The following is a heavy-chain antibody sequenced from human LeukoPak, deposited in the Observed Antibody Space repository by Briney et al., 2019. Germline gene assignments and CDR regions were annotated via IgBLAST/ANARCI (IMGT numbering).Heavy chain of an antibody. CDR2: INWNGGST. CDR1: GFTFDDYG. CDR3: ARNLYYDNNGYYYHFDY. J-gene: IGHJ4*02. V-gene: IGHV3-20*04. Sequence: PGGSLRLSCAASGFTFDDYGMSWVRQAPGKGLEWVSGINWNGGSTGYADSVKGRFTISRDNAKNSLYLQINSLRVEDTALYYCARNLYYDNNGYYYHFDYWGQGTLVTVSS. D-gene: IGHD3-22*01.